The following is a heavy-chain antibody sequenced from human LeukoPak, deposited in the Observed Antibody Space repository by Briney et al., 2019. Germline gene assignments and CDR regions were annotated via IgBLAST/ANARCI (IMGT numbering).Heavy chain of an antibody. CDR2: IYYSGST. D-gene: IGHD1-26*01. Sequence: PSQXLSLTCTVSGGSISSGDYYWRWIRQPPGKGLEWIGYIYYSGSTYYNPSLKSRVTISVDTTKNQFPLKLSSVTAADTAVYYCARDRGSYPLGAFDIWGQGTMVTVSS. V-gene: IGHV4-31*03. J-gene: IGHJ3*02. CDR3: ARDRGSYPLGAFDI. CDR1: GGSISSGDYY.